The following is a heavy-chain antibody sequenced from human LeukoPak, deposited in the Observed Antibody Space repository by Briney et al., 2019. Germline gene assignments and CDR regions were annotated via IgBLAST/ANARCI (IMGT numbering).Heavy chain of an antibody. D-gene: IGHD1-26*01. CDR1: GFTFSSYA. V-gene: IGHV3-23*01. CDR3: AKEDRPSGSYYLHFNWFDP. J-gene: IGHJ5*02. Sequence: PGGSLRLSCAASGFTFSSYAMSWVRQAPGKGLGWVSAISGSGGSTYYADSVKGRFTISRDNSKNTLYLQMNSLRAEDTAVYYCAKEDRPSGSYYLHFNWFDPWGQGTLVTVSS. CDR2: ISGSGGST.